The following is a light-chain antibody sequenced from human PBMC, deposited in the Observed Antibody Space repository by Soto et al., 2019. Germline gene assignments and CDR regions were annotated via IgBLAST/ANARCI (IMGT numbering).Light chain of an antibody. CDR1: TGAVTSGCS. Sequence: QTVVTQEPSVTVSPGGTVTLTCATSTGAVTSGCSPNWFQQKPGQAPRALIYSTTNKHSWTPARFSGSLLGGKAAPTLSGVQSEDEAVYYCLLYCGGHLGVFGGGTKVTVL. CDR3: LLYCGGHLGV. V-gene: IGLV7-43*01. CDR2: STT. J-gene: IGLJ3*02.